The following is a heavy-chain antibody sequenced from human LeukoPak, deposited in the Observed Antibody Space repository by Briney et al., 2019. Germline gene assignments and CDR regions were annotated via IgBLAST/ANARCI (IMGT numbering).Heavy chain of an antibody. D-gene: IGHD3-10*01. J-gene: IGHJ5*02. CDR2: IKNDGSDK. Sequence: PGGSLRLSCEASGFSFSAAWMTWVRQAPGKELEWVATIKNDGSDKYYVDSVKGRFTLSRDNAKNSLFLQMNSLRAEDTAVYYCARGTYYFNDRNRWNWFDPWGQGTLVTVSS. V-gene: IGHV3-7*01. CDR3: ARGTYYFNDRNRWNWFDP. CDR1: GFSFSAAW.